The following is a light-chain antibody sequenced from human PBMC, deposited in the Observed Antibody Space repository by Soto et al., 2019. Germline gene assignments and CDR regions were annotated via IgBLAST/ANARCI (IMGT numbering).Light chain of an antibody. V-gene: IGLV1-44*01. Sequence: QAVVTQPPSASATPGQRVTISCSGINSNIGSNSVNWYRHLPGTAPKLLIYGNIQRPSGVPDRFSGSKSGTSASLAISGLQSEDEADYYCAAWDDSLNGWVFGGGTKLTVL. CDR1: NSNIGSNS. CDR2: GNI. CDR3: AAWDDSLNGWV. J-gene: IGLJ3*02.